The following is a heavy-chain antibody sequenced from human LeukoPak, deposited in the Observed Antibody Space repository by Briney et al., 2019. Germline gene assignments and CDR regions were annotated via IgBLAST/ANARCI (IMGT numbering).Heavy chain of an antibody. Sequence: GGSLRLSCAASGLTFSSYAMSWVRQAPGKGLEWVSAISGSGGSTYYADSVKGRFTISRDNSKNTLYLQMNSLRAEDTAVYYCAKVPYGDYGEYYFDYWGQGTLVTVSS. J-gene: IGHJ4*02. CDR2: ISGSGGST. V-gene: IGHV3-23*01. CDR3: AKVPYGDYGEYYFDY. D-gene: IGHD4-17*01. CDR1: GLTFSSYA.